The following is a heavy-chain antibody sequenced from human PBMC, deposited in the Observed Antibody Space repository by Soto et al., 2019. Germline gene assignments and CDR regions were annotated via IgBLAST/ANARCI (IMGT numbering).Heavy chain of an antibody. CDR3: ATYAPYCRGGTCDL. Sequence: EVQLVESGGGLVQPGGSLRLSCAASGFSISRLTMNWVRQAPGKGLEWVAYISSTSNTVYYADSVDGRFTISRDNAKNSMFLQMSRLRAEDTAVYYCATYAPYCRGGTCDLGGQGTQVSVSS. J-gene: IGHJ5*02. D-gene: IGHD2-15*01. CDR1: GFSISRLT. V-gene: IGHV3-48*01. CDR2: ISSTSNTV.